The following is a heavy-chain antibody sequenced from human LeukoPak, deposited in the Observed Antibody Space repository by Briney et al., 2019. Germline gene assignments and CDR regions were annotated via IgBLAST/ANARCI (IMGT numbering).Heavy chain of an antibody. CDR3: ARDIQLST. J-gene: IGHJ3*01. Sequence: SGGSLRLSCAASGFTFRNFWMTWVRQAPGKGLEWVANIKQDGSERYYVDSVEGRFTISRDNAKNSLYLQMISLRAEDTAIYYCARDIQLSTWGLGTMVTVSS. CDR2: IKQDGSER. V-gene: IGHV3-7*05. D-gene: IGHD5-24*01. CDR1: GFTFRNFW.